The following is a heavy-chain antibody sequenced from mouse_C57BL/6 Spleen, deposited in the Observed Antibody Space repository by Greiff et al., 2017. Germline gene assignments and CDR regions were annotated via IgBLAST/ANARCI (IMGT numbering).Heavy chain of an antibody. CDR2: LYPGDGDT. J-gene: IGHJ1*03. D-gene: IGHD1-1*01. CDR1: GYAFSSYW. Sequence: VQRVESGAELVKPGASVKISCKASGYAFSSYWMNWVKQRPGQGLEWIGQLYPGDGDTNYNGKFKGKATLTADTSSRTAYMQLSSLTSKCPAVYFCARSGGSSSYWYFDVWGTGTTVTVSS. V-gene: IGHV1-80*01. CDR3: ARSGGSSSYWYFDV.